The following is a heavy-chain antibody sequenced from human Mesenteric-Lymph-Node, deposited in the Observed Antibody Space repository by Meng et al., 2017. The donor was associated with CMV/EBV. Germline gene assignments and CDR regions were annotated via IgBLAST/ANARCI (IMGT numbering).Heavy chain of an antibody. V-gene: IGHV2-70D*14. CDR3: ARSGYYYYGMDV. Sequence: SGPTLVKPTQTLTLTCTFSGFSLSTSGMRVSWIRQPPGKALEWLARIDWDDDKFYSTSLKTRLTISKDTSKNQVVLTVTNMDPVDTATYYYARSGYYYYGMDVWGQGTTVTVSS. J-gene: IGHJ6*02. CDR2: IDWDDDK. CDR1: GFSLSTSGMR. D-gene: IGHD3-10*01.